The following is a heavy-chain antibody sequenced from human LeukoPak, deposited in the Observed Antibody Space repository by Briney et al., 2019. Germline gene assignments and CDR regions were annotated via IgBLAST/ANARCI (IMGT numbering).Heavy chain of an antibody. D-gene: IGHD6-19*01. CDR1: GFTFSDYG. CDR2: IRYDGSNK. V-gene: IGHV3-30*02. CDR3: AKGSQWLVPQRWFDP. Sequence: GGSLRLSRVVSGFTFSDYGMHWVRQAPGKGLQWVAFIRYDGSNKYYADSVKGRFTISRDDSKNTLFLQMSSLRAEDTAVYYCAKGSQWLVPQRWFDPWGQGTLVTVSS. J-gene: IGHJ5*02.